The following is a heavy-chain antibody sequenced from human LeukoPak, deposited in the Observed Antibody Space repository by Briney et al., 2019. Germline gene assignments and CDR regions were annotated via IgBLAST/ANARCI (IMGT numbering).Heavy chain of an antibody. V-gene: IGHV4-39*07. CDR2: IYYSGST. Sequence: SETLSLTCTVSGGSISSSSYYWGWIRQPPGKGLEWIGSIYYSGSTYYNPSLKSRVTISVDTSKNQFSLKLSSVTAADTAVYYCARDREYVWGSCRPAPFDYWGQGTLVTVSS. D-gene: IGHD3-16*02. CDR1: GGSISSSSYY. CDR3: ARDREYVWGSCRPAPFDY. J-gene: IGHJ4*02.